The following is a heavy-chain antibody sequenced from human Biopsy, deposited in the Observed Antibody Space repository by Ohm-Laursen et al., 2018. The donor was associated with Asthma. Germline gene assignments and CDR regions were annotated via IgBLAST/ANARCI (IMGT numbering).Heavy chain of an antibody. Sequence: RLSCAASGFTFSNYGMHWVRQAPGKGLDWVAVISFDGSNKNYTDSVKGRFTISRDNSRNTLHLQMNSLRAEGTAVYYCAKDVFPGWELRRGPDYWGQGTLVTVSS. CDR2: ISFDGSNK. J-gene: IGHJ4*02. V-gene: IGHV3-30*18. D-gene: IGHD1-26*01. CDR1: GFTFSNYG. CDR3: AKDVFPGWELRRGPDY.